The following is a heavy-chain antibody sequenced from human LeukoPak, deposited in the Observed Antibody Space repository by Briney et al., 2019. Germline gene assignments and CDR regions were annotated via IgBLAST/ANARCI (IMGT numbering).Heavy chain of an antibody. CDR3: ARFTRNTGGFQ. Sequence: PGGSPRLSCAASGFTFSNYWMSWVRQAPGKGLEWVANIKQDGSEKDYVDSVKGRFPISRDNAKNSLFLQMNRPRAEDTAVYYCARFTRNTGGFQWGQGTLVTVSS. V-gene: IGHV3-7*01. J-gene: IGHJ4*02. CDR1: GFTFSNYW. D-gene: IGHD2-8*02. CDR2: IKQDGSEK.